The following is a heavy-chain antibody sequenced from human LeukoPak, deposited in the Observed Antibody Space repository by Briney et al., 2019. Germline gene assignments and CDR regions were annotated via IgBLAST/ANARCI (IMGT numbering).Heavy chain of an antibody. CDR3: ARHRVPWYWDFDL. V-gene: IGHV4-39*01. D-gene: IGHD4/OR15-4a*01. CDR1: GFTFSSYW. CDR2: IDYSGST. J-gene: IGHJ2*01. Sequence: GSLRLSCAASGFTFSSYWVNWVRQPPGKGLEWIGSIDYSGSTYYNPSLKSRVTISVDTSKNQFSLRLSSVTAADTAVYYCARHRVPWYWDFDLWGRGTLVTVSS.